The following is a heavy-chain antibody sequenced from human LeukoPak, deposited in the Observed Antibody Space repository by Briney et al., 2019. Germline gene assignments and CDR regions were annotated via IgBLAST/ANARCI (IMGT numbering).Heavy chain of an antibody. D-gene: IGHD2-21*01. CDR3: ARGTLIAH. Sequence: GGSLRLSCAASGFTFSSYEMNWVRQAPGKGLEWVSYIISSGSTIYYADSVKGRFTISRDNAKNSLYLQMNSLRAEDTAVYYCARGTLIAHWGQATLVTVPS. CDR2: IISSGSTI. V-gene: IGHV3-48*03. J-gene: IGHJ4*02. CDR1: GFTFSSYE.